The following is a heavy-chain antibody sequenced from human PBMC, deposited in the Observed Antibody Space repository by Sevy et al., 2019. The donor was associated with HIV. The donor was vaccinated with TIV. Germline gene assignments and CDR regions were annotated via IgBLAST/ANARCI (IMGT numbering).Heavy chain of an antibody. CDR3: ARGVGISAAAIQTWFDP. D-gene: IGHD6-25*01. CDR2: INHSGST. V-gene: IGHV4-34*01. CDR1: GGSFSAYY. Sequence: SETLSLTCAVYGGSFSAYYWSWIRQSPGKGLEWIGEINHSGSTNYNPSLKSRVTISVDTSKNQFSLTLRFVTTADTAVYDGARGVGISAAAIQTWFDPWGQGTRVTVSS. J-gene: IGHJ5*02.